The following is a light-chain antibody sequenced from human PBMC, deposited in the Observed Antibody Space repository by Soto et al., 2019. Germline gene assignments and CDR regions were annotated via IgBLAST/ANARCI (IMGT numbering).Light chain of an antibody. CDR2: GNN. V-gene: IGLV1-40*01. Sequence: QPVLTQPPSVSGAPGQRVTISCTGSSSNIGAGFHVHWYQQVPGTAPKLLIYGNNNRPSGVPDRFSGSKSGTSASLAITGLQAEDEADYYCQSYDSSLSGSVFGGGTKLTVL. CDR1: SSNIGAGFH. J-gene: IGLJ2*01. CDR3: QSYDSSLSGSV.